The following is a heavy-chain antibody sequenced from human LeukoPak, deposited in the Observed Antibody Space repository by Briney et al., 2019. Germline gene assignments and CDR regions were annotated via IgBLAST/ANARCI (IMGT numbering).Heavy chain of an antibody. CDR1: GFTFSSYI. CDR2: ISSSGSTI. V-gene: IGHV3-48*04. J-gene: IGHJ3*02. D-gene: IGHD5-18*01. Sequence: GGSLRLSCAASGFTFSSYIMNWVRQAPGKGLEWVSYISSSGSTIYYADSVKGRFTISRDNAKNSLYLQMNILRAEDTAVYYCAGVRYSQGAFDIWGQGTMVTVSS. CDR3: AGVRYSQGAFDI.